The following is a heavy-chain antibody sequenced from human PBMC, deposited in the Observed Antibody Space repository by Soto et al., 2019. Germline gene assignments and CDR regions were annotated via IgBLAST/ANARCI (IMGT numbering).Heavy chain of an antibody. Sequence: SETLSLTFTVSGGSVSSGSYYWSWIRQPPGKGLEWIGYIYYSGSTDYNPSLKSRVTISVDTSKNQFSLKLSSVTAADTAVYYCARVNPAAGRKVSEYFQHWGQGTLVTVSS. CDR2: IYYSGST. CDR3: ARVNPAAGRKVSEYFQH. J-gene: IGHJ1*01. CDR1: GGSVSSGSYY. D-gene: IGHD6-13*01. V-gene: IGHV4-61*01.